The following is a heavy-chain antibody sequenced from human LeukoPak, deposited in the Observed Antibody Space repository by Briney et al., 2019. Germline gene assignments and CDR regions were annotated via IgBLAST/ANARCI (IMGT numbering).Heavy chain of an antibody. V-gene: IGHV4-59*01. D-gene: IGHD3-16*01. CDR2: FYNSGSS. Sequence: SETLSLTCTVSGGSISDYYRGWIRQPPWKGLEWIGYFYNSGSSTYNPSLKSRVTISVDTSKEQFSLKVNSVTAADTAVYYCTRGAGWLIDYWGQGILVTVSS. CDR1: GGSISDYY. J-gene: IGHJ4*02. CDR3: TRGAGWLIDY.